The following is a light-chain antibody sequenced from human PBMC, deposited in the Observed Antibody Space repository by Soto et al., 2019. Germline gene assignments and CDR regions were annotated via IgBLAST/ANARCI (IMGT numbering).Light chain of an antibody. CDR3: QQHNTWPWT. Sequence: TQSPATVSVSPGERATVSCRASQSLSSNLAWYQQKPGQAPRLLILGASERVNGIPARFSGSGSGTECTLSISSRQSDEFAIYYCQQHNTWPWTSGQGTKVEI. CDR1: QSLSSN. V-gene: IGKV3-15*01. J-gene: IGKJ1*01. CDR2: GAS.